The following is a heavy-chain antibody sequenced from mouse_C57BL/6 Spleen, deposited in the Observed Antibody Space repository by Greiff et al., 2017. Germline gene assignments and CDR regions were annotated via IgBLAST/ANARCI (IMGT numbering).Heavy chain of an antibody. Sequence: VQLQQPGAELVMPGASVKLSCKASGYTFTSYWMHWVKQRPGQGLEWIGEIDPSDSYTNYNQKFKGKSTLTVDKSSSTAYMQRSSLTSADSAVYYCARGASNLFAYWGQGTLVTVSA. D-gene: IGHD2-5*01. CDR2: IDPSDSYT. CDR1: GYTFTSYW. J-gene: IGHJ3*01. CDR3: ARGASNLFAY. V-gene: IGHV1-69*01.